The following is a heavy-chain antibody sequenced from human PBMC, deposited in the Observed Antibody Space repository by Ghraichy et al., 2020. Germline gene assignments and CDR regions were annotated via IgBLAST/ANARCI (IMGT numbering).Heavy chain of an antibody. CDR3: ARLQRITMIVVDYYYFDY. J-gene: IGHJ4*02. V-gene: IGHV2-5*01. CDR1: GFSLSTSGVG. CDR2: IYWNDDK. Sequence: SGPTLVKPTQTLTLTCTFSGFSLSTSGVGVGWIRQPPGKALEWLALIYWNDDKRYSPSLKSRLTITKDTSKNQVVLTMTNMYPVDTATYYCARLQRITMIVVDYYYFDYWGQGTLVTVSS. D-gene: IGHD3-22*01.